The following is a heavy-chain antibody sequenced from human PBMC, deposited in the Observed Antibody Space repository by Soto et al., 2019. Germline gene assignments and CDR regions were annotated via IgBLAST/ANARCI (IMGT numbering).Heavy chain of an antibody. D-gene: IGHD1-26*01. CDR3: ARTPLL. Sequence: SETLSHTCAVSGGSISSGGYSWGWIRQPPGKGLEWIGSIYYSGNTYYNPSLKSRVTISVDTSKNQFSLKLNSVTAADTAVYYCARTPLLWGQGTLVTVSS. CDR2: IYYSGNT. V-gene: IGHV4-39*07. J-gene: IGHJ4*02. CDR1: GGSISSGGYS.